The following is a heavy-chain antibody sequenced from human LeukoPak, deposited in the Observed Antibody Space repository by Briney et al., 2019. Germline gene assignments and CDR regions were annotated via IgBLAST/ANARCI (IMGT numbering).Heavy chain of an antibody. J-gene: IGHJ4*02. CDR3: ARYCSGSSCQSGFDY. D-gene: IGHD2-15*01. CDR2: IYSGGST. V-gene: IGHV3-66*01. CDR1: GFTVSSNY. Sequence: GGSLRLSCAASGFTVSSNYMSWVRQAPGKGLEWVSVIYSGGSTYYVDSVKGRFTISRDNSKNTLYLQMNSLRAEDTAVYYCARYCSGSSCQSGFDYWGQGTLVTVSS.